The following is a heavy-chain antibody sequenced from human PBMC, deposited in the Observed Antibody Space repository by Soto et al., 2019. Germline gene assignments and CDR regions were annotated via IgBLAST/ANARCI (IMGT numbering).Heavy chain of an antibody. CDR3: ARTGFGYSSGWSDY. D-gene: IGHD6-19*01. J-gene: IGHJ4*02. CDR1: GFTFSSYE. CDR2: ISSSGSTI. V-gene: IGHV3-48*03. Sequence: PVGSLRLSCAAPGFTFSSYEMNWVRQAPGKGLEWVSYISSSGSTIYYADSVKGRFTISRDNAKNSLYLQMNSLRAEDTAVYYCARTGFGYSSGWSDYWGQGTLVTVSS.